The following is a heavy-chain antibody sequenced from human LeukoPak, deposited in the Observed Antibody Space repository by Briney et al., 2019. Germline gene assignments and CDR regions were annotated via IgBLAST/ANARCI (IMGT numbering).Heavy chain of an antibody. Sequence: GGSLRLSCAASGFTFSSYSMNWVRQAPGKGLEWVSYISSSSPIYFADSVKGRFTISRDNAKNSLYLQMNSLRAEDTAVYYCAREAYGDFDYWGQGTLVTVSS. D-gene: IGHD4-17*01. V-gene: IGHV3-48*01. CDR1: GFTFSSYS. CDR2: ISSSSPI. J-gene: IGHJ4*02. CDR3: AREAYGDFDY.